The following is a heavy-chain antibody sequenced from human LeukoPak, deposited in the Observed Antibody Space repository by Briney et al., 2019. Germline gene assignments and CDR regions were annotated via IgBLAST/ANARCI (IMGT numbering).Heavy chain of an antibody. CDR1: GFTFSDFY. CDR2: ISNSGSTI. D-gene: IGHD3-22*01. Sequence: GGSQRLSCAASGFTFSDFYMTWIRQAPGKGLEWVSYISNSGSTIYYADSVKGRFTISRDNAKNSLYLQMNSLRAEDTAVYYCARSADSSGYFREITLYYFDYWGQGTLVTVSS. J-gene: IGHJ4*02. V-gene: IGHV3-11*01. CDR3: ARSADSSGYFREITLYYFDY.